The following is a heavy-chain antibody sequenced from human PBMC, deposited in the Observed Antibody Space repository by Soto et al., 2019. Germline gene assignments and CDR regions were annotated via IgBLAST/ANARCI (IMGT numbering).Heavy chain of an antibody. V-gene: IGHV4-30-2*01. D-gene: IGHD6-19*01. Sequence: SETLSLTCAVSGGSISSGGYSWSWIRQPPGKGLEWIGYIYHSGSTYYNPSLKSRVTISVDRSKNQFSLKLSSVTAADTAVYYCARARSLVAGDRALGYWGQGTLVTVSS. CDR3: ARARSLVAGDRALGY. J-gene: IGHJ4*02. CDR2: IYHSGST. CDR1: GGSISSGGYS.